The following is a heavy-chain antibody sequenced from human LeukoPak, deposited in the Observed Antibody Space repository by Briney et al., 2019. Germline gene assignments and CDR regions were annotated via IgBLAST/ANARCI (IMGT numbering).Heavy chain of an antibody. CDR2: ISSDGTHK. D-gene: IGHD4-17*01. Sequence: GGSLRLSCAASGFTFSSSAMQWVRQTPGRGLEWVALISSDGTHKYYADSVKGRCTISRDNSQNTLYLQMNGLGTEDTAVYYCAKALSMTTVGYLQRWGQGTLVTVSS. CDR3: AKALSMTTVGYLQR. CDR1: GFTFSSSA. V-gene: IGHV3-30*04. J-gene: IGHJ1*01.